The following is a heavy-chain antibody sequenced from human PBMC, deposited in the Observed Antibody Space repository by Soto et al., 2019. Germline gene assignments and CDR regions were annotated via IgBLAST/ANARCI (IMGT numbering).Heavy chain of an antibody. CDR1: GGTFSSHT. V-gene: IGHV1-69*08. J-gene: IGHJ2*01. D-gene: IGHD4-17*01. CDR3: ARPDFGDYWSFDL. CDR2: IIPALGTA. Sequence: QDQLVQSGAEVKKPGSSVKVSCKASGGTFSSHTFSWVRQAPGQGLEWMGRIIPALGTATYAQKFQGRVTFPADESATTVYMELNTPRSEDAAVYYCARPDFGDYWSFDLGGGGPLVTVSP.